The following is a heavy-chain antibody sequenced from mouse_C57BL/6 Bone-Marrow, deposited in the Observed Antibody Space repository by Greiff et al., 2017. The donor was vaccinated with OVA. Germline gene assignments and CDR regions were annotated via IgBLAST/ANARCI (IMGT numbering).Heavy chain of an antibody. J-gene: IGHJ3*01. CDR3: ARWDYDYDRFAY. V-gene: IGHV1-55*01. Sequence: QVQLKQPGAELVKPGASVKMSCKASGYTFTSYWITWVKQRPGQGLEWIGDIYPGSGSTNYNEKFKSKATLTVDTSSSTAYMQLSSLTSEDSAVYYCARWDYDYDRFAYWGQGTLVTVSA. CDR1: GYTFTSYW. CDR2: IYPGSGST. D-gene: IGHD2-4*01.